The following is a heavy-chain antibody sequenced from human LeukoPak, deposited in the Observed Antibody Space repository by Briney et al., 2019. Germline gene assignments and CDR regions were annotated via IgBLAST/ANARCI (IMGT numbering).Heavy chain of an antibody. Sequence: PGGSLRLSCAASGFTFDDYAMHWVRQAPGKGLEWVGRTRNKANSYTTEYAASVKGRFTISRDDSKNSLYLQMNRLKTEDTAVYYCASVWSFDIWGQGTMVSVSS. V-gene: IGHV3-72*01. J-gene: IGHJ3*02. CDR2: TRNKANSYTT. CDR1: GFTFDDYA. D-gene: IGHD3-16*01. CDR3: ASVWSFDI.